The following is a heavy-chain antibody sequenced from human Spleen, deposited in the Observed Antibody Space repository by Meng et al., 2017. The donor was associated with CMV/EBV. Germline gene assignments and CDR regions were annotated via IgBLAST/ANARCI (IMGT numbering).Heavy chain of an antibody. V-gene: IGHV3-73*01. CDR2: IKSKANSYAT. D-gene: IGHD3-10*01. J-gene: IGHJ4*02. CDR3: LRTISGSMSAY. Sequence: AASGFTFSNGAVNGVRQASGKGLEWVGRIKSKANSYATVYGGSMEGRFTMSRDDSQNTAFLQMNSLRAEDSAVYYCLRTISGSMSAYWGQGTLVTVSS. CDR1: GFTFSNGA.